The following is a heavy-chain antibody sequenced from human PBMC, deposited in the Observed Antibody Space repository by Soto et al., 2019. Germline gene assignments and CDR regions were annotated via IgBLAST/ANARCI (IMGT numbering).Heavy chain of an antibody. CDR3: ARATYYYGSGSYPIDY. D-gene: IGHD3-10*01. V-gene: IGHV1-69*02. J-gene: IGHJ4*02. CDR2: VIPLLDVA. CDR1: GGTFSSYT. Sequence: QVQLVQSGAEVKKPGSSVKVSCTASGGTFSSYTINWVRLAPGQGLEWMGRVIPLLDVANYAQKFHGRVTITADKSTSTAYMELSSLRSEDTAVYDCARATYYYGSGSYPIDYWGQGTLVTVSP.